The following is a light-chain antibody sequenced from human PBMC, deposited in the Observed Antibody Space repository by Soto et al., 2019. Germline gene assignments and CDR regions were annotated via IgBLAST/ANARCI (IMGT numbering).Light chain of an antibody. Sequence: QSVLTQPASVSGSPGQSITISCTGTSSDVGSHNLVSWYQQYPGKAPKLMIYDGSERPSGVSNRFSGSMSGNTASLTISGLQADDEADYYCWSYRTSSAVDFGGGTQLTVL. CDR2: DGS. CDR1: SSDVGSHNL. J-gene: IGLJ2*01. CDR3: WSYRTSSAVD. V-gene: IGLV2-14*02.